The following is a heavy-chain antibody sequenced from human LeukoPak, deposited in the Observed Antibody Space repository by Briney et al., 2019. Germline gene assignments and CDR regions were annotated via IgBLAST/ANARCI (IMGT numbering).Heavy chain of an antibody. V-gene: IGHV3-53*01. CDR1: GFTVSSNY. J-gene: IGHJ6*03. CDR3: ARVLGDRYYYYYYYMDV. D-gene: IGHD2-21*02. Sequence: AGGSLRLSCAASGFTVSSNYMSWVRQAPGKGLEWVSVIYSGGSTCYADSVKGRFTISRDNSKNTLYLQMNSLRAEDTAVYYCARVLGDRYYYYYYYMDVWGKGTTVTISS. CDR2: IYSGGST.